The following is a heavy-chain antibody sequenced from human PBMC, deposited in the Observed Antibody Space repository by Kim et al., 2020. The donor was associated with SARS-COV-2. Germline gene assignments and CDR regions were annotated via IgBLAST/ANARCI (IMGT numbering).Heavy chain of an antibody. Sequence: AQKFQGRVTMTEDTSTDTAYMELSSLRSEDTAVYYCAKGIVGATDNAFDIWGQGTMVTVSS. D-gene: IGHD1-26*01. CDR3: AKGIVGATDNAFDI. J-gene: IGHJ3*02. V-gene: IGHV1-24*01.